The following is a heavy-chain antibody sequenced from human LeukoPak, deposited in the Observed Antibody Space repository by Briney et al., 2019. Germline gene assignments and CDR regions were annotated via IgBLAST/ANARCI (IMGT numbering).Heavy chain of an antibody. CDR2: IYHSGST. CDR1: GYSISSGYY. CDR3: ARRRVTDYSYAFDI. Sequence: KPSETLSLTCAVSGYSISSGYYWGWIRQPPGKGLEWIGSIYHSGSTYYNPSLKGRVTISVDTSKNQFSLKLSSVTAADTAVYYCARRRVTDYSYAFDIWGQGTMVTVSS. J-gene: IGHJ3*02. V-gene: IGHV4-38-2*01. D-gene: IGHD2-21*02.